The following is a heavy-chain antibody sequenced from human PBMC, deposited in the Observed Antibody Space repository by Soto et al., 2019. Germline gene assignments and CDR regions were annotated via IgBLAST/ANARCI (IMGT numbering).Heavy chain of an antibody. Sequence: SVKVSCKASGGTFSSYAISWVRQAPGQGLEWMGGIIPIFGTANYAQKFQGRVTITADESTSTAYMELSSLRSEDTAVYYCARGDSSGYNFDYWGQGTLVTVSS. CDR1: GGTFSSYA. CDR2: IIPIFGTA. V-gene: IGHV1-69*13. D-gene: IGHD3-22*01. CDR3: ARGDSSGYNFDY. J-gene: IGHJ4*02.